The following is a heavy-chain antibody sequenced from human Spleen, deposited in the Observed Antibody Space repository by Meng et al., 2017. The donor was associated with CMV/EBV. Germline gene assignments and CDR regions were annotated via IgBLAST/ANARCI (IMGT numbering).Heavy chain of an antibody. Sequence: YWNWIRQSPGKGLEWIGNIYYSGDSEHNPSLKSRVTISVDTSKNQFSLKLSSVTAADTAVYYCAREGSPLRAGSSWSYYYYYYGMDVWGQGTTVTVSS. D-gene: IGHD6-13*01. V-gene: IGHV4-59*12. CDR3: AREGSPLRAGSSWSYYYYYYGMDV. J-gene: IGHJ6*02. CDR2: IYYSGDS. CDR1: Y.